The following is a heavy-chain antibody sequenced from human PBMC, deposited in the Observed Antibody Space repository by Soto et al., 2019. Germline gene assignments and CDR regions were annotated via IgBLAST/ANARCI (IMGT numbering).Heavy chain of an antibody. V-gene: IGHV3-7*01. J-gene: IGHJ4*02. CDR1: GFTFSDYW. CDR3: ARDEDNWNYGVHFDY. Sequence: EVQLVESGGGLVQPGGSLRLSCAASGFTFSDYWMSWVRQAPGKGLEWVANIKQDGSEKNYVDSVKGRFTSSRDNAKNARYMQMNSLRAEDTAVYYCARDEDNWNYGVHFDYWGQGTLVTVAS. D-gene: IGHD1-7*01. CDR2: IKQDGSEK.